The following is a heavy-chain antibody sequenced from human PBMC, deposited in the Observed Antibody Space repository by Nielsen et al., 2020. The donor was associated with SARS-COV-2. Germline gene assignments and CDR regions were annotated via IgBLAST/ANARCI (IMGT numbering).Heavy chain of an antibody. CDR3: ATSPAYFDWLLALN. Sequence: GGSLRLSCAASGFTFDDYAMHWVRQAPGKGLEWVSGISWNSGSIGYADSVKGRFTISRDNAKNSLYLQMNSLRAEDTAVYYCATSPAYFDWLLALNWGQGTLVTVSS. CDR2: ISWNSGSI. J-gene: IGHJ4*02. D-gene: IGHD3-9*01. V-gene: IGHV3-9*01. CDR1: GFTFDDYA.